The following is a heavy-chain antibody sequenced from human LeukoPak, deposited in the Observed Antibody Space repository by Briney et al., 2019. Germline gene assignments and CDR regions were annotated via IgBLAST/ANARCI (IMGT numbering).Heavy chain of an antibody. CDR3: AREGEVLRFLEWSPYAFDI. CDR1: GGSISSGSYY. Sequence: SETLSLTCTVSGGSISSGSYYWSWIRQPAGKGLEWIGRIYTSGSTNYNPSLKSRVTISVDTSKNQFSLKLSSVTAADTAVYYCAREGEVLRFLEWSPYAFDIWGQGTMVTVSS. J-gene: IGHJ3*02. CDR2: IYTSGST. D-gene: IGHD3-3*01. V-gene: IGHV4-61*02.